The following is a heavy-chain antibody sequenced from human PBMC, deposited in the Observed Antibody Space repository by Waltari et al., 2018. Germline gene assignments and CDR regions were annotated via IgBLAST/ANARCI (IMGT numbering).Heavy chain of an antibody. J-gene: IGHJ4*02. V-gene: IGHV3-53*01. CDR1: GCTVSTKF. Sequence: EVKLVESGGGLIPLGGYLRLSCAALGCTVSTKFMNWVRQAPGKGLQWVSVIYSGGGTYYADSVKGRFTISRDNSKNTLYLQMNSLRAEDTAVYYCALDSSGFYWGQGTLVTVSS. CDR3: ALDSSGFY. D-gene: IGHD3-22*01. CDR2: IYSGGGT.